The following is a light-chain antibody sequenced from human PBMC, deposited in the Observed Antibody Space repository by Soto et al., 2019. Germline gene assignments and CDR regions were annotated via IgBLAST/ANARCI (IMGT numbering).Light chain of an antibody. J-gene: IGKJ2*01. CDR2: DAS. CDR3: QQYGSYTYT. CDR1: QGVSNW. V-gene: IGKV1-5*01. Sequence: DIQMTQSPSTLSASVGDTVTITCRASQGVSNWVAWYRQKPGQAPELLIYDASTLQSGFPSRFSGTGYGTDFTLTISNLHPADSAAYACQQYGSYTYTFGQGTKLEVK.